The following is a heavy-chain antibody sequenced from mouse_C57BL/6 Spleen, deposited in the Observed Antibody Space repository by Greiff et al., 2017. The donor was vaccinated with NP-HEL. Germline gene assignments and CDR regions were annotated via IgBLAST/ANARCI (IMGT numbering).Heavy chain of an antibody. CDR3: AREGVHWYFDV. CDR2: ISYDGSN. V-gene: IGHV3-6*01. J-gene: IGHJ1*03. CDR1: GYSITSGYY. Sequence: VQLQQSGPGLVKPSQSLSLTCSVTGYSITSGYYWNWIRQFPGNKLEWMGYISYDGSNNYNPSLKNRISITRDTSKNQFFLKLNSVTTEDTATYYCAREGVHWYFDVWGTGTTVTVSS.